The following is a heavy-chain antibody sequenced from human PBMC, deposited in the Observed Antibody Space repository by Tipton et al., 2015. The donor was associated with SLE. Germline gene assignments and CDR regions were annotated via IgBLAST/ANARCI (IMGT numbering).Heavy chain of an antibody. V-gene: IGHV3-23*01. CDR1: GFTFSSYA. CDR2: ISGSGGST. CDR3: AKDAYYYDSSGYYNPDI. D-gene: IGHD3-22*01. Sequence: SLRLSCAASGFTFSSYAMSWVRQAPGKGLEWVSAISGSGGSTYYADSVKGRFTISRDNSKNTLYLQMNSLRAEDTAVYYCAKDAYYYDSSGYYNPDIWGQGTMVTVSS. J-gene: IGHJ3*02.